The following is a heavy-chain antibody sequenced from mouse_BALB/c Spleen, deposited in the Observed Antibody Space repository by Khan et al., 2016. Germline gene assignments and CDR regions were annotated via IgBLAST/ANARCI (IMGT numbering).Heavy chain of an antibody. Sequence: VQLQQSGAELVKPGASVKLSCTASGFNIKDTYMHWVKQRPEQGLEWIGRIDPANGNTKYDPKFQGKATITAATSSSTAYLQPSSLTSEDTAGDYCARGRRGWYFDVWGAGTTVTVSA. CDR1: GFNIKDTY. J-gene: IGHJ1*01. CDR3: ARGRRGWYFDV. V-gene: IGHV14-3*02. CDR2: IDPANGNT.